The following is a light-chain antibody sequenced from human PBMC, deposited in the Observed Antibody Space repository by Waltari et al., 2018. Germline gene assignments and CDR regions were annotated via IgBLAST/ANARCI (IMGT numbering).Light chain of an antibody. J-gene: IGLJ2*01. CDR2: QDS. CDR1: DLGYKS. V-gene: IGLV3-9*02. CDR3: QAWEGSTAI. Sequence: SYVLAQPPSVSVAPGVTARITCGGNDLGYKSVHWYQVKAGQAPVLVIHQDSKRPSGIPERFSGSKSGNTVTLTISGTQPIDEADYYCQAWEGSTAIFGGGTRLTVL.